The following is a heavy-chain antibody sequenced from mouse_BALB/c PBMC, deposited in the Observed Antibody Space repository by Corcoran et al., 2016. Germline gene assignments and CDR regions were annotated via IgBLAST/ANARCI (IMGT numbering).Heavy chain of an antibody. D-gene: IGHD2-4*01. CDR1: GFIINDYY. J-gene: IGHJ3*01. V-gene: IGHV14-1*02. CDR2: IDPENGNT. Sequence: VQLQQAWAELVRPGALVKLSCKASGFIINDYYMNWVKQRPEKGLEWSGWIDPENGNTIYDPKFQGKASLTADTSSNTAFLQLSSLTSEDTAVYYCASFYYDYAWFAYWGQGTLVTVSA. CDR3: ASFYYDYAWFAY.